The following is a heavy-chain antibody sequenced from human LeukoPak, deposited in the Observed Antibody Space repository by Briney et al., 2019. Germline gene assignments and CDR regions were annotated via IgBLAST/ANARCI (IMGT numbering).Heavy chain of an antibody. CDR2: IKQDGSEK. J-gene: IGHJ4*02. Sequence: GGSLRLSCAASGFTFSSYWMSWVRQAPGKGLEWVANIKQDGSEKYYVDSVKGRFTISRDNAKNSLYLQMNSLRAEDTAVYYCARDPGVVRGVIPLDYWGQGTLVTVSS. D-gene: IGHD3-10*01. V-gene: IGHV3-7*01. CDR3: ARDPGVVRGVIPLDY. CDR1: GFTFSSYW.